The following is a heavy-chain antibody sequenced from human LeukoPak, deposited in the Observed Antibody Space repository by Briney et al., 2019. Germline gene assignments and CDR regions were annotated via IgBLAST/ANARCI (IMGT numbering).Heavy chain of an antibody. V-gene: IGHV3-13*05. CDR1: GFTFSSYD. CDR2: IGTVGDP. Sequence: GGSLRLSCAASGFTFSSYDMHWVRRATGKGLEWVSAIGTVGDPYYPGSVKGRFTISRENAKNSLYLQMNSLRAGDTAVYYCARGCQVWIQLKERCAFDIWGQGTMVTVSS. J-gene: IGHJ3*02. CDR3: ARGCQVWIQLKERCAFDI. D-gene: IGHD5-18*01.